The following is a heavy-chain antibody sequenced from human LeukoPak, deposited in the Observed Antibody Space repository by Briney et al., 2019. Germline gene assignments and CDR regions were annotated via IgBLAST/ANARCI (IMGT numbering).Heavy chain of an antibody. CDR3: ARAGDYYDTHYFDY. CDR1: GFTFGDYG. V-gene: IGHV3-20*04. J-gene: IGHJ4*02. D-gene: IGHD3-22*01. Sequence: AGGSLRLSCSASGFTFGDYGISWVRQGPGKGLEWVSGIDWNGGNTVYADSVKGRFTVSRDNAKNSLYLQMNSLRAEDTALYYCARAGDYYDTHYFDYWGQGTLASVSS. CDR2: IDWNGGNT.